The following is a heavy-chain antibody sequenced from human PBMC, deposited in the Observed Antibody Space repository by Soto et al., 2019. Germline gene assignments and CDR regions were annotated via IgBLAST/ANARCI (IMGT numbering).Heavy chain of an antibody. Sequence: QVQLVQSGPEVKKPGSSVKVSCRASGGTFSDSALSWVRQAPGHGLEWMGGIIPMFGSPEYDQKFLGRVTFTADVSTSTAHMELSSLRVDDTAKYYWAIESSGYGGGFSFYGMDVWGQGTKVTVSS. J-gene: IGHJ6*02. CDR3: AIESSGYGGGFSFYGMDV. V-gene: IGHV1-69*01. CDR1: GGTFSDSA. CDR2: IIPMFGSP. D-gene: IGHD6-25*01.